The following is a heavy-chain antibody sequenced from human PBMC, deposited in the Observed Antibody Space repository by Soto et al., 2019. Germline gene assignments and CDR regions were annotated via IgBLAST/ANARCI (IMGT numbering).Heavy chain of an antibody. V-gene: IGHV3-33*01. D-gene: IGHD3-10*01. J-gene: IGHJ6*03. CDR2: IWYDGSNK. Sequence: GGSLRLSCAASGFTFSSYGMHWVRQAPGKGLEWVAVIWYDGSNKYYADSVKGRFTISRDNSKNTLYLKMNSLRAEDTAVYYCARGPGVRGTRDYYYYYMDVWGKGTTVTVSS. CDR1: GFTFSSYG. CDR3: ARGPGVRGTRDYYYYYMDV.